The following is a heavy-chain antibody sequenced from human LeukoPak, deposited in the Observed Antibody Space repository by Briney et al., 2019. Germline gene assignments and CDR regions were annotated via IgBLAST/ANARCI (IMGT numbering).Heavy chain of an antibody. D-gene: IGHD2-15*01. CDR2: INHSGST. CDR3: ARGFVVVAATGAFDI. CDR1: GGTFSGYY. Sequence: PSETLSLTCAVYGGTFSGYYWSWIRQPPGKGLEWIGEINHSGSTNYNPSLKSRLTISVDTSKNQFSLKLSSVTGADTAVYYCARGFVVVAATGAFDIWGQGTMVTVSS. J-gene: IGHJ3*02. V-gene: IGHV4-34*01.